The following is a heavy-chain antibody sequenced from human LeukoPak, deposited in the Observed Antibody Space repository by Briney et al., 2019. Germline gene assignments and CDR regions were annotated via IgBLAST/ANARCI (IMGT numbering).Heavy chain of an antibody. Sequence: SETLSLTCTVSGGSLSRYYWSWLRQPPGKGLEWIGYIYYSGSTNYNPSLKSRATISVDTSKNQFSLKLSSVTAADTAGYYWARGASGDMYRGGHRRIDYWGQGTLVTVSS. CDR3: ARGASGDMYRGGHRRIDY. CDR2: IYYSGST. V-gene: IGHV4-59*01. J-gene: IGHJ4*02. D-gene: IGHD1-26*01. CDR1: GGSLSRYY.